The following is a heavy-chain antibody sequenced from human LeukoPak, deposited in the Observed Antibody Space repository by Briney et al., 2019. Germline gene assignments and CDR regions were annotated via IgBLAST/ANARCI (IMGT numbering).Heavy chain of an antibody. V-gene: IGHV3-23*01. CDR1: GFTFSNYD. CDR3: AIPVVSGDY. J-gene: IGHJ4*02. CDR2: ISGSGGST. D-gene: IGHD5/OR15-5a*01. Sequence: PGGSLRLSCAASGFTFSNYDMTWVRQARGKGLEWVSSISGSGGSTNYADSVKGRFTISRDNSKNTLYLQMNSLRAEDTAVYYCAIPVVSGDYWGQGTLVTVSS.